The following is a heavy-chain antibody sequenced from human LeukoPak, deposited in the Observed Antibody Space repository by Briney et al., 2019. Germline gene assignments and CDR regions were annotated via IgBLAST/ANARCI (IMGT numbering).Heavy chain of an antibody. Sequence: PSEILSLTCSVSGGSISNADYYWGWIRQAPGKGLEWIGSIFYGERNHYNPSLKSRATMSVDTSKNQFSLKLTSVTAADAAMYYCARQLPTAAADTRGYFEYWGQGAVVTVSS. D-gene: IGHD6-13*01. J-gene: IGHJ4*01. CDR3: ARQLPTAAADTRGYFEY. CDR1: GGSISNADYY. V-gene: IGHV4-39*01. CDR2: IFYGERN.